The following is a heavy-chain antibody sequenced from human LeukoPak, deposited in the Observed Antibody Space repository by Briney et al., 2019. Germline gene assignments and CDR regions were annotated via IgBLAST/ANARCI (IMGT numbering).Heavy chain of an antibody. CDR1: GGSFSAYY. D-gene: IGHD1-26*01. CDR2: INHSGST. J-gene: IGHJ4*02. CDR3: ARTGAIVPIDY. V-gene: IGHV4-34*01. Sequence: SETLSLTCAVYGGSFSAYYWSWIRQPPGKGLEWIGEINHSGSTNYNPSLKSRVTISVDTSKNQFSLKLSSVTAADTAVYYCARTGAIVPIDYWGQGTLVTVSS.